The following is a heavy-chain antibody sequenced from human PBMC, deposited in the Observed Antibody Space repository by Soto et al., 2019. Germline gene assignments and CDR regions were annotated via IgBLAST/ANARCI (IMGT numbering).Heavy chain of an antibody. CDR3: TRLAISDDMDV. J-gene: IGHJ6*02. Sequence: GSLRLSCAASGFTFSTYWMHWVRQAPGKGLVWVSRINTDGSSTNYADSVKGRFTISRDNAKNTLYLQMNSLRAEDTAVYYCTRLAISDDMDVWGQGTTVTVSS. CDR1: GFTFSTYW. V-gene: IGHV3-74*01. CDR2: INTDGSST.